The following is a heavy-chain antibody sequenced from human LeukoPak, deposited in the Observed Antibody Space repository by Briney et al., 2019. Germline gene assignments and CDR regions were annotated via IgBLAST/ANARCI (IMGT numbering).Heavy chain of an antibody. D-gene: IGHD3-3*01. CDR3: ARADYDFWSGFGGFGY. CDR2: IYHSGST. Sequence: SQTLSLTCAVSGGSISSGGYSWSWIRQPPGKGLEWIGYIYHSGSTYYNPSLKSRVTISVDRSKNQFSLKLSSVTAADTAVYYCARADYDFWSGFGGFGYWGQGTLVTVSS. J-gene: IGHJ4*02. CDR1: GGSISSGGYS. V-gene: IGHV4-30-2*01.